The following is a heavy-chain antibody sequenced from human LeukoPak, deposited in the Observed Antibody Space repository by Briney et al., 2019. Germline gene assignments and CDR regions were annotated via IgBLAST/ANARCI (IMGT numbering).Heavy chain of an antibody. D-gene: IGHD3-22*01. J-gene: IGHJ2*01. CDR3: ARDLYYYDSSGYRNWYFDL. CDR1: GFTVSRNY. CDR2: IYRDGST. V-gene: IGHV3-66*01. Sequence: GGSLRLSCAVSGFTVSRNYMSWVRQAPGKGLEWVSVIYRDGSTYYADSVKDRFTISRDNSENTLYLQMNILRAEDTAVYYCARDLYYYDSSGYRNWYFDLWGRGTLVTVSS.